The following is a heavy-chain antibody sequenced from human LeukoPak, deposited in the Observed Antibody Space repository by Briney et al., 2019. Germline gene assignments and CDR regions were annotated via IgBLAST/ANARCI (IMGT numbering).Heavy chain of an antibody. CDR3: AREGVAAAGADY. Sequence: GASVKVSCKASGGTFSSYAISWVRQAPGQGLEWMGGIIPIFGIANYAQKFQGRVTITADKSTSTAYMELSSLRSEDTAVYYCAREGVAAAGADYWGQGTLVTVSS. J-gene: IGHJ4*02. D-gene: IGHD6-13*01. CDR1: GGTFSSYA. CDR2: IIPIFGIA. V-gene: IGHV1-69*10.